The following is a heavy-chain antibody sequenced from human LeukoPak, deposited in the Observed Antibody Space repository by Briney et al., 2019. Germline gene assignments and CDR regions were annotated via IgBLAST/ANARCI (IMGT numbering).Heavy chain of an antibody. Sequence: PGGSLRLSCAASGFTFSDSWMTWVRQTPGKGLQWVASIHQDAGEKQYVDSVRGRFTISRDNAKNSLYLQMNSLRVEDTAVYYCASSKDHYFHRWGQGTLVTVSS. CDR2: IHQDAGEK. CDR1: GFTFSDSW. CDR3: ASSKDHYFHR. V-gene: IGHV3-7*05. J-gene: IGHJ4*02.